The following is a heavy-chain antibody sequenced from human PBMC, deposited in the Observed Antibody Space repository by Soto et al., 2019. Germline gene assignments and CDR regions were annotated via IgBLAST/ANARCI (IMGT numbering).Heavy chain of an antibody. CDR1: GDSISSGGYS. D-gene: IGHD1-26*01. V-gene: IGHV4-30-2*01. CDR3: ARDAGALDS. J-gene: IGHJ4*02. Sequence: QLQLQESSSGLVKPSQTLSLTCAVSGDSISSGGYSWSWIRQPPGKGLEWIGYIYHSGSTYYNPSLKSRVTISVDRSKNQFSLKLSSVTAADTAVYYCARDAGALDSWGQGTLVTVSS. CDR2: IYHSGST.